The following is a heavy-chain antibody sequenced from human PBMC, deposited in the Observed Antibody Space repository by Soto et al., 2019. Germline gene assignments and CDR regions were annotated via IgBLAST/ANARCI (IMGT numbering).Heavy chain of an antibody. D-gene: IGHD6-13*01. Sequence: SQTLSLTCAISGDSVSSNSAAWNWIRQSPSRGLEWLGRTYYRSKWYNDYAVSVKSRITINPDTSKNQFSLQLNSVTPEDTAVYYCARGYSSSWYAEYYFDYWGQGTLVTVSS. CDR1: GDSVSSNSAA. CDR2: TYYRSKWYN. V-gene: IGHV6-1*01. CDR3: ARGYSSSWYAEYYFDY. J-gene: IGHJ4*02.